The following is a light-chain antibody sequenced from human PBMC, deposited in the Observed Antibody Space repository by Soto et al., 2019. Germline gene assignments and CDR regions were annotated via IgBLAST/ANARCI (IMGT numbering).Light chain of an antibody. CDR1: QGISSW. V-gene: IGKV1-12*01. CDR2: AAS. J-gene: IGKJ3*01. Sequence: DIQMTPSPSSVSASVGDRVTITCRASQGISSWLAWYQQKPGKATKLLIYAASGLQSGVASRFSGRGYGNVFTLTINSPQANDFSTYYGQQANSIPGTVGTWIKVDI. CDR3: QQANSIPGT.